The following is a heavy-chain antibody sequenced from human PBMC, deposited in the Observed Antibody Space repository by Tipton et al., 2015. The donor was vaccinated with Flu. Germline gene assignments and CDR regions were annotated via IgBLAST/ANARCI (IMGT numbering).Heavy chain of an antibody. CDR1: GGPISSGGAY. Sequence: GLVKPSQTLSLTCTVSGGPISSGGAYWSWIRQRPGKGLEWIGGIYYSGSTYYNASLKSRVTISVDTSKNQFSLKLKSVTAADTAVYYCAKNGRTGESPSRYFDDWGQGTLVTVSS. CDR2: IYYSGST. D-gene: IGHD7-27*01. V-gene: IGHV4-31*03. CDR3: AKNGRTGESPSRYFDD. J-gene: IGHJ4*02.